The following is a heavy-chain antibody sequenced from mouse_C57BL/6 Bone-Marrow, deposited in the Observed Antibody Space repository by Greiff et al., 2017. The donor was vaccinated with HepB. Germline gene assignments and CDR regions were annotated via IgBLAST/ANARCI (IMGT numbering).Heavy chain of an antibody. D-gene: IGHD2-3*01. J-gene: IGHJ3*01. CDR2: IYPGDGDT. CDR1: GYAFSSSW. V-gene: IGHV1-82*01. Sequence: VKLMESGPELVKPGASVKISCKASGYAFSSSWMNWVKQRPGKGLEWIGRIYPGDGDTNYNGKFKGKATLTADKSSSTAYMQLSSLTSEDSAVYFCARNGYYGFAYWGQGTLVTVSA. CDR3: ARNGYYGFAY.